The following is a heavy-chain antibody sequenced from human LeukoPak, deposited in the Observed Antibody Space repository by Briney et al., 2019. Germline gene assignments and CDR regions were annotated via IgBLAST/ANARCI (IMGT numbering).Heavy chain of an antibody. J-gene: IGHJ6*02. CDR2: IIPILGIA. CDR1: GGTFSSYA. CDR3: ARGPKEVATIEGYYYYGMDV. D-gene: IGHD5-12*01. V-gene: IGHV1-69*04. Sequence: GASVKVSCKASGGTFSSYAISWVRQAPGQGLEWMGRIIPILGIANYAHKFQGRVTITADKSTSTAYMELSSLRSEDTAVYYCARGPKEVATIEGYYYYGMDVWGQGTTVTVSS.